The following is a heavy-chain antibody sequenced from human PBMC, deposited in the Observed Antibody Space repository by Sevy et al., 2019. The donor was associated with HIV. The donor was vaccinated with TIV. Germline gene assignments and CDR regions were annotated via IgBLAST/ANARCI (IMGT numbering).Heavy chain of an antibody. CDR2: ISSGSGYI. V-gene: IGHV3-21*06. CDR3: VRDRDYYGSGSYDY. CDR1: EFTFRDYT. Sequence: GGSLRLSCAASEFTFRDYTMNWVRQVPGKGLEWVSSISSGSGYISYADSVKGRFTISRVNAENLLFLQMNSLRAEETAVYYCVRDRDYYGSGSYDYWGQGTLVTVSS. J-gene: IGHJ4*02. D-gene: IGHD3-10*01.